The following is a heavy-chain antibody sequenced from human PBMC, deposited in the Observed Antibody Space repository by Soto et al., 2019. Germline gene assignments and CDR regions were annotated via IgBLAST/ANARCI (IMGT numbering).Heavy chain of an antibody. D-gene: IGHD3-22*01. CDR1: GYTFTSYG. J-gene: IGHJ5*02. CDR2: ISAYNGNT. Sequence: ASVKVSCKASGYTFTSYGISWVRQAPGQGLEWMGWISAYNGNTNYAQKLQGRVTMTTDTSTSTAYMELRSLRSDDTAVYYCARGPNYYYDSSGYIPYYFDPWGQGTLVTVSS. CDR3: ARGPNYYYDSSGYIPYYFDP. V-gene: IGHV1-18*04.